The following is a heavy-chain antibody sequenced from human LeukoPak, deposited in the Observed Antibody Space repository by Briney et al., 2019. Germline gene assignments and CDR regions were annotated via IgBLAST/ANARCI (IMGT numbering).Heavy chain of an antibody. CDR1: GGSISSSSYY. D-gene: IGHD3-22*01. CDR2: IYYSGST. CDR3: ARRPKYYYDSSGYYLFDY. V-gene: IGHV4-39*07. J-gene: IGHJ4*02. Sequence: SETLSLTCTVSGGSISSSSYYWGWIRQPPGKGLEWIGSIYYSGSTYYNPSLKSRVTISVDTSKNQFSLKLSSVTAADTAVYYCARRPKYYYDSSGYYLFDYWGQGTLVTVSS.